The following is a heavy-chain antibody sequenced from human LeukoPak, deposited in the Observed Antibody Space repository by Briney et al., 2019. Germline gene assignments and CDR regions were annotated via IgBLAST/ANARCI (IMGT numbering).Heavy chain of an antibody. CDR2: ISGSGGST. V-gene: IGHV3-23*01. J-gene: IGHJ4*02. CDR3: LRGDRRDF. CDR1: GFTFSSYG. Sequence: GGSLRLSCAASGFTFSSYGMSWVRQAPGKGLEWASAISGSGGSTYYADSVKGRFTISRDNARNSLYLQMNSLRVEDTAVYYCLRGDRRDFWGQGTLVTVSS.